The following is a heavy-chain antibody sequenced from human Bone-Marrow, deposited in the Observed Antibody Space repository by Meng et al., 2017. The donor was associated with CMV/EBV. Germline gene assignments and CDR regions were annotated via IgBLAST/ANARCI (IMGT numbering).Heavy chain of an antibody. D-gene: IGHD6-19*01. J-gene: IGHJ5*02. CDR1: GFTVSSNY. V-gene: IGHV3-53*01. Sequence: GESLKISCAASGFTVSSNYMSWVRQAPGKGLEWVSVIYSGGSTYYADSVKGRFTISRDNSKNTLYLQMNSLRAEDTAVYYCARDTGYSSGWYGSNWFDPWGQGTLVTVSS. CDR2: IYSGGST. CDR3: ARDTGYSSGWYGSNWFDP.